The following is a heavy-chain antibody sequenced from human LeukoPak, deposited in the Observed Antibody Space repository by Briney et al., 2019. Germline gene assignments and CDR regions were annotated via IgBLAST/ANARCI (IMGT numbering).Heavy chain of an antibody. Sequence: GGSLRLSCAASGFTFSDYSMNWVRQAPGKGLEWVSSISDDSNYIYYADSVKGRFTISRDNAKNSLYLQMNSLRAEDTAVYYCARNAPNLILTPRRDYYYYYGMDVWGQGTTVTVSS. CDR3: ARNAPNLILTPRRDYYYYYGMDV. V-gene: IGHV3-21*01. CDR2: ISDDSNYI. D-gene: IGHD3-9*01. J-gene: IGHJ6*02. CDR1: GFTFSDYS.